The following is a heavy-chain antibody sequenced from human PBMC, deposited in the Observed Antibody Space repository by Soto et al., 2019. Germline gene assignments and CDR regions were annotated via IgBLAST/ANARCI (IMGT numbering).Heavy chain of an antibody. D-gene: IGHD2-15*01. CDR2: MNGGGGST. CDR3: AKNTDIADPRYDVDL. J-gene: IGHJ4*02. Sequence: WVSLSLSWAAAGFTFASYAMSWVRQAPGEGLEWVSSMNGGGGSTYYAESVQGRFTICRDNSKNTLYLQMNSLTVEETAVYYCAKNTDIADPRYDVDLWGQGSVVTVSA. CDR1: GFTFASYA. V-gene: IGHV3-23*01.